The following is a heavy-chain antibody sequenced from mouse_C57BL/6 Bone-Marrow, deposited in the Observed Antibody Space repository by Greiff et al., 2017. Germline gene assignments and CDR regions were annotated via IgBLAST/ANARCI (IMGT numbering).Heavy chain of an antibody. CDR3: TRGSSPYWYFDV. CDR1: GFTFSSYA. CDR2: ISSGGDYI. Sequence: EVKLVESGAGLVKPGGSLKLSCAASGFTFSSYAMSWVRQTPEKRLEWVAYISSGGDYIYYADTVKGRFTISRDNARNTLYLQMSSLKSEDTAMYYCTRGSSPYWYFDVWGTGTTVTVSS. D-gene: IGHD1-1*01. V-gene: IGHV5-9-1*02. J-gene: IGHJ1*03.